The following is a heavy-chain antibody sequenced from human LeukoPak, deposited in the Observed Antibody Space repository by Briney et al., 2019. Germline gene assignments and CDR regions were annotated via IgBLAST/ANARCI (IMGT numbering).Heavy chain of an antibody. J-gene: IGHJ6*02. CDR3: AGCSGGSCYSRGKYGVDV. CDR1: GFTFSSYA. CDR2: ISTSGDFT. D-gene: IGHD2-15*01. V-gene: IGHV3-23*01. Sequence: GGSLRLSCATSGFTFSSYAMNWVRQPPGKGLECVSFISTSGDFTYYSAPVKSRLTVSTDNSKNKLYLQLSSLRADDTAVYYCAGCSGGSCYSRGKYGVDVWGQGTTVIVSS.